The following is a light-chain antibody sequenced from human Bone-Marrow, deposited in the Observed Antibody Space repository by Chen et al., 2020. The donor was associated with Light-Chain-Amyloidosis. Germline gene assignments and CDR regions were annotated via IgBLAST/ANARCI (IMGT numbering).Light chain of an antibody. J-gene: IGLJ3*02. CDR3: QSYQGSSQGV. CDR1: SGSIATNY. CDR2: EDD. V-gene: IGLV6-57*01. Sequence: NFMLTQPHSVSESPGKTVIISCTRSSGSIATNYVQWYQQRPGSSPTTVIYEDDQRPSGVPDRFSASIDRSSNSASLTISGRKTEDEADYYCQSYQGSSQGVFGGGTKLTVL.